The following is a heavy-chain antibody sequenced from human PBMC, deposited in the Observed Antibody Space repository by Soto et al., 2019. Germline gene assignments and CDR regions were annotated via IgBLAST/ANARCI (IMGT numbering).Heavy chain of an antibody. V-gene: IGHV4-39*01. CDR2: IYYSGST. CDR1: GGSISSSSYY. CDR3: ARPVGSSGYYRAFDI. Sequence: QLQLQESGPGLVKPSETLSLTCTVSGGSISSSSYYWGWIRQPPGKGLEWIGSIYYSGSTYYNPSLKSRVTISVDTSKNQFSLKLCSVTAADTAVYYCARPVGSSGYYRAFDIWGQGTMVTVSS. J-gene: IGHJ3*02. D-gene: IGHD3-22*01.